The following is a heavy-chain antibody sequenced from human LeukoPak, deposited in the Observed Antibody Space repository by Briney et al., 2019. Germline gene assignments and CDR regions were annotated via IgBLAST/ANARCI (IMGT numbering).Heavy chain of an antibody. CDR3: ARGKSGWYFSFDY. CDR1: GFTFSSYS. V-gene: IGHV3-48*02. CDR2: INSSSSTI. Sequence: GGSLRLSCAASGFTFSSYSMNWVRQAPGKGLEWVSYINSSSSTIYYADPEKGRSPISRDNAKNSLYLQMNSLRDEDTAVYYCARGKSGWYFSFDYWGQGTLVTVSS. J-gene: IGHJ4*02. D-gene: IGHD6-19*01.